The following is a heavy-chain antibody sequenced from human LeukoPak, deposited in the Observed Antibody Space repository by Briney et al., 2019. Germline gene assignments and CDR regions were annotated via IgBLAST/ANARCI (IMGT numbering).Heavy chain of an antibody. V-gene: IGHV3-30*18. Sequence: GRSLRLSRAASGFTFSSYGMHWVRQAPGKGLEWVAVISYDGSNKYYADSVKGRFTISRDNSKNTLYLQMNSLRAEDTAVYYCAKDREWELPHYGMDVWGQGTTVTVSS. CDR2: ISYDGSNK. CDR3: AKDREWELPHYGMDV. D-gene: IGHD1-26*01. J-gene: IGHJ6*02. CDR1: GFTFSSYG.